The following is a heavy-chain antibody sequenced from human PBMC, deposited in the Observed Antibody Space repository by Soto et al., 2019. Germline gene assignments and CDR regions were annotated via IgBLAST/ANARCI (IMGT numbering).Heavy chain of an antibody. V-gene: IGHV4-59*01. D-gene: IGHD4-17*01. Sequence: SETLSLTCTVSGGSISSYYWSWIRQPPGKGLEWIGYIYYSGSTNYNPSLKSRVTISVDTSKNQFSLKLSSVTAADTAVYYCASSTVTTLYDYWGQGTLVTVSS. CDR2: IYYSGST. CDR1: GGSISSYY. CDR3: ASSTVTTLYDY. J-gene: IGHJ4*02.